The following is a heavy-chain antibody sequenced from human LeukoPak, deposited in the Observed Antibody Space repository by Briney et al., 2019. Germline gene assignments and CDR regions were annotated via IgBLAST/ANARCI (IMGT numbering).Heavy chain of an antibody. CDR3: ARVKVVRYYDFWSGYRISAFDY. CDR1: GFTVSSNY. D-gene: IGHD3-3*01. J-gene: IGHJ4*02. CDR2: IYSGGST. Sequence: GRSLRLSCAASGFTVSSNYMRWVRQAPGKGLEWVSVIYSGGSTYYADSVKGRFTISRDNSKNTLYLQMNSLRAEDTAVYYCARVKVVRYYDFWSGYRISAFDYWGQGTLVTVSS. V-gene: IGHV3-53*01.